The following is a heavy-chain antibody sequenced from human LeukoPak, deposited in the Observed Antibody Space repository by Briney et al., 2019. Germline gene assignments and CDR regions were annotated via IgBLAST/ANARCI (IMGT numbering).Heavy chain of an antibody. V-gene: IGHV4-34*01. CDR1: GGSFSGYY. J-gene: IGHJ6*02. CDR3: ARDSDIVVVPAAMGHYYYYYGMDV. D-gene: IGHD2-2*01. CDR2: INHSGST. Sequence: PSETLSLTCAVYGGSFSGYYWSWIRQPPGKGLEWIGEINHSGSTNYNPSLKSRVTISVDTSKNQFSLKLSSVTAADTAVYYCARDSDIVVVPAAMGHYYYYYGMDVWGQGTTVTVSS.